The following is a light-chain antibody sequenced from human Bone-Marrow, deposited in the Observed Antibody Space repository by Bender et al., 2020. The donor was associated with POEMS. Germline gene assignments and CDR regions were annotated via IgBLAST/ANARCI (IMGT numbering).Light chain of an antibody. J-gene: IGLJ3*02. V-gene: IGLV1-44*01. CDR1: SSNIGAHA. Sequence: QSVLTQPPSASGTPGQRVTISCSGGSSNIGAHAVNWYQHLPGTAHELLIYSSHRRPSEVPDRCSGSRSGTSASLAISGLQSGDEADYYCAVWNDSLNGWVFGGGTKLTVL. CDR2: SSH. CDR3: AVWNDSLNGWV.